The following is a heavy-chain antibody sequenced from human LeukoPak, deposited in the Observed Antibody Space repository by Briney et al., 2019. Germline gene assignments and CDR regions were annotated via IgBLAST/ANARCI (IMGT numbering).Heavy chain of an antibody. J-gene: IGHJ3*02. CDR1: GYSFTSYW. Sequence: GESLKISCKGSGYSFTSYWIGWVRQMPGKGLEWMGIIYPGDSDTRYSPSFQGQVTISADKSISTAHLQWSSLKASDTAMYYCARPVYYDSSGYYSDAFDIWGQGTMVTVSS. D-gene: IGHD3-22*01. CDR3: ARPVYYDSSGYYSDAFDI. V-gene: IGHV5-51*01. CDR2: IYPGDSDT.